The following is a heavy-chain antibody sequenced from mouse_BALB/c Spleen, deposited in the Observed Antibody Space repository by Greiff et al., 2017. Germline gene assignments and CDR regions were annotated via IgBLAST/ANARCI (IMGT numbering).Heavy chain of an antibody. CDR3: ARSTTVVGDGFAY. D-gene: IGHD1-1*01. J-gene: IGHJ3*01. CDR2: IWGGGST. CDR1: GFSLSRYS. Sequence: VKLVESGPGLVAPSQSLSITCTVSGFSLSRYSVHWVRQPPGKGLEWLGMIWGGGSTDYNSALKSRLSISRDNSKSQVFLKMNSLQTDDTAMYYCARSTTVVGDGFAYWGQGTLVTVSA. V-gene: IGHV2-6-4*01.